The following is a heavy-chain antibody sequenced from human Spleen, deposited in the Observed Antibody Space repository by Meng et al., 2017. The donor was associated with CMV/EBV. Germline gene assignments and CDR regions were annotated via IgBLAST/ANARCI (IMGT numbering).Heavy chain of an antibody. CDR3: TRDALAFDY. CDR1: GFTLDDYA. V-gene: IGHV3-9*01. D-gene: IGHD6-6*01. Sequence: SLKISCAASGFTLDDYAMHWVRQASGKGLEWVSGISWNGNNIGYADSVKGRFTLSRDNAKSSLYLQMDSLRAEDTALYYCTRDALAFDYWGQGTLVTVSS. CDR2: ISWNGNNI. J-gene: IGHJ4*02.